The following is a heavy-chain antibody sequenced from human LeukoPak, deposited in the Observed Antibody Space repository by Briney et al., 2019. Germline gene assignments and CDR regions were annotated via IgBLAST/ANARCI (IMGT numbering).Heavy chain of an antibody. V-gene: IGHV1-69*05. CDR2: IIPIFGTA. CDR3: ARAPYYDFWSGYWSGFDY. J-gene: IGHJ4*02. D-gene: IGHD3-3*01. CDR1: GGTFSSYA. Sequence: ASVKVSCKASGGTFSSYAISWVRQAPGQGLEWMGGIIPIFGTANYAQKFQGRVTITTDEFTSTAYMELSSLRSEDTAVYYCARAPYYDFWSGYWSGFDYWGQGTLVTVSS.